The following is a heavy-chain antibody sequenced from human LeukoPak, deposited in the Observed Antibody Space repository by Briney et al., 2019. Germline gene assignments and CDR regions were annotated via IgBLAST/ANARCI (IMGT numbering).Heavy chain of an antibody. J-gene: IGHJ4*02. V-gene: IGHV1-3*04. D-gene: IGHD2-15*01. CDR3: GRGGSSGVDY. Sequence: GASVKVSCKTSGYTFTRNAVHWVRQAAGQRLEWMGYIYTHNGDTKYSQKFQGRVTLTRDTSASTVYVELSSLTSEDTAVYYCGRGGSSGVDYWGQGTLVTVSS. CDR1: GYTFTRNA. CDR2: IYTHNGDT.